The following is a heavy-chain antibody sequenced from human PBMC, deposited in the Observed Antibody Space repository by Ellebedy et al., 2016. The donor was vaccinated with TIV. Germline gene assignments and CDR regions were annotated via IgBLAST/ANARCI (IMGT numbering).Heavy chain of an antibody. CDR3: ARDQGDDYVWGSYLDY. J-gene: IGHJ4*02. D-gene: IGHD3-16*02. V-gene: IGHV1-18*01. CDR2: ISAYNGNT. Sequence: AASVKVSCKASGYTFTSYGISWVRQAPGQGLEWMGWISAYNGNTNYAQKLQCRVTMTTDTSTITAYMELRSLRSEETAVYYCARDQGDDYVWGSYLDYWGQGTLVTVSS. CDR1: GYTFTSYG.